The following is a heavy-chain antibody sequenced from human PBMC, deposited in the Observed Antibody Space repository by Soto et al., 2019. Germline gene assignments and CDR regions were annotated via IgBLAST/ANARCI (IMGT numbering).Heavy chain of an antibody. CDR3: ARDRSYCSDDY. D-gene: IGHD1-26*01. CDR1: GFSVSSHG. J-gene: IGHJ4*02. CDR2: IWYDGIKK. V-gene: IGHV3-33*01. Sequence: GGSLRLSCAASGFSVSSHGMHWVRQAPGKGLELVAVIWYDGIKKQYTDSVKGRFTISRDNSENTLYLQMNSLRPEDTAVYYCARDRSYCSDDYWGQGTLVIVSS.